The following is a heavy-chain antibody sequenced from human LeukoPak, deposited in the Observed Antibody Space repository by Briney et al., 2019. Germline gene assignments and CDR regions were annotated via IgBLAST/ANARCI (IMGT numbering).Heavy chain of an antibody. CDR3: ARATSADAFDI. J-gene: IGHJ3*02. CDR1: GFTFSNYG. Sequence: PGGSLRLSCAASGFTFSNYGMNWVRQAPGKGLEWVSYISSSSSTIYYADSVKGRFTISRDNAKNSLYLQMNSLRAEDTAVYYCARATSADAFDIWGQGTMVTVSS. D-gene: IGHD4-11*01. CDR2: ISSSSSTI. V-gene: IGHV3-48*01.